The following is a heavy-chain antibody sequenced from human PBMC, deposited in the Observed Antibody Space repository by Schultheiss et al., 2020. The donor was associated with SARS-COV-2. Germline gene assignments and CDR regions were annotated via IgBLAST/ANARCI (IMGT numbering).Heavy chain of an antibody. D-gene: IGHD3-3*01. CDR3: ARDRYDFWSGYVSYWYFDL. Sequence: VKVSCKASGGTFSSYAISWVRQAPGQGLEWMGGIIPIFGTANYAQKFQGRVTITADESTSTAYMELSSLRSEDTAVYYCARDRYDFWSGYVSYWYFDLWGRGTLVTVSS. CDR2: IIPIFGTA. CDR1: GGTFSSYA. J-gene: IGHJ2*01. V-gene: IGHV1-69*01.